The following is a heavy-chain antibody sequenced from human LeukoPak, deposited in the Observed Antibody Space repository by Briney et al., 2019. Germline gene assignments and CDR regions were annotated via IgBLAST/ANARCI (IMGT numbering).Heavy chain of an antibody. CDR2: INPNSGGT. CDR1: GYTFTDYY. V-gene: IGHV1-2*02. Sequence: ASVKVSCKASGYTFTDYYMHWVRQAPGQGLEWMGWINPNSGGTNYAQNFQGRVTMTRDTSISTAYMELSRLRSDDTAVYYCARGGIRIAAAGTRNWFDPWGQGTLVTVSS. D-gene: IGHD6-13*01. CDR3: ARGGIRIAAAGTRNWFDP. J-gene: IGHJ5*02.